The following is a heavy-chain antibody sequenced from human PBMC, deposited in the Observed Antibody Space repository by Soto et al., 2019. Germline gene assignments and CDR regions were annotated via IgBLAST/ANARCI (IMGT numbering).Heavy chain of an antibody. Sequence: SETLSLTCGVYRGSFSGFYWSWVRQTPGGGLEWVGEINHSGTTNYNPSFQNRVTISVDKSTNNFSLKMTSVTAADAAVYYCARGRGYVYGSNFYGLDVWGQGTTVTVSS. CDR3: ARGRGYVYGSNFYGLDV. V-gene: IGHV4-34*01. CDR1: RGSFSGFY. CDR2: INHSGTT. D-gene: IGHD6-25*01. J-gene: IGHJ6*02.